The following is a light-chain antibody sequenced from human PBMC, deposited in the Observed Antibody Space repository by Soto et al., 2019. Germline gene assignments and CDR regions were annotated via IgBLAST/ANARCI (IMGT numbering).Light chain of an antibody. J-gene: IGLJ3*02. V-gene: IGLV2-14*03. Sequence: QSALTQPASVSGSRGQSLSISCTGTSSDVGGYEYVFWYQQHPGKAPKLIIYDVSHRPSGVSNRFSGSKSANTASLTISGLQAEHVADYYCCSYTTTSAHVMFGGGTKVTVL. CDR2: DVS. CDR3: CSYTTTSAHVM. CDR1: SSDVGGYEY.